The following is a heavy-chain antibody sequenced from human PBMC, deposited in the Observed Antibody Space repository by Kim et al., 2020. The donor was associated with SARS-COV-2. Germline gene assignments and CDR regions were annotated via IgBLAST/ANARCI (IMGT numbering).Heavy chain of an antibody. CDR3: ARDLLSDSDYNFDY. J-gene: IGHJ4*02. D-gene: IGHD5-12*01. Sequence: ASVKVSCKASGYTFTAFAIQWVRQAPGQSLEWMGWLDAGSGNMKCSQKFQGRVTITGDTSASIAYMELSSLRSEDTAVYYCARDLLSDSDYNFDYWGQGTMVTVSS. V-gene: IGHV1-3*01. CDR2: LDAGSGNM. CDR1: GYTFTAFA.